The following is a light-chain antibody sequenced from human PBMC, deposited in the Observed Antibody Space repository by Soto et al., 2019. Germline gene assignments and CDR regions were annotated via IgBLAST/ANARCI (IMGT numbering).Light chain of an antibody. CDR2: DAS. CDR1: QSVSSY. V-gene: IGKV3-11*01. Sequence: EIVLTQSPATLSLSPGERATLSCGASQSVSSYLAWYQQKPGQAPRLLIYDASNRATGIPARFSGSGSGTDFTLTISSLEPEDFAIHYCQQRSNWLITLGQGTRLEIK. CDR3: QQRSNWLIT. J-gene: IGKJ5*01.